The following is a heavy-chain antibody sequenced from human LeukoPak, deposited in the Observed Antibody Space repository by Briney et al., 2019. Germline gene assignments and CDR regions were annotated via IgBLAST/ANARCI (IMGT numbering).Heavy chain of an antibody. CDR3: AREGVYSNGPFDY. J-gene: IGHJ4*02. CDR1: GFTFSSYA. CDR2: ISHDGNNK. Sequence: GGSLRLSCAASGFTFSSYAMHWVRQAPGKGLEWVAVISHDGNNKYNADSVKGRFTISRDNSKDTLYLQTNSLRAEDTAVYYCAREGVYSNGPFDYWGQGTRVTVSS. D-gene: IGHD5-18*01. V-gene: IGHV3-30-3*01.